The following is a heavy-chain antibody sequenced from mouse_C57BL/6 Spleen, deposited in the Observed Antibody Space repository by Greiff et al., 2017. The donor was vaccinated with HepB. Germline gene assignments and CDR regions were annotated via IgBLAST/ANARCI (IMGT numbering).Heavy chain of an antibody. CDR2: IDPSDSET. Sequence: QVQLKQPGAELVRPGSSVKLSCKASGYTFTSYWMHWVKQRPIQGLEWIGNIDPSDSETHYNQKFKDKATLTVDKSSSTAYMQLSSLTSEDSAVYYCAREATVVAPYYAMDYWGQGTSVTVSS. J-gene: IGHJ4*01. V-gene: IGHV1-52*01. CDR3: AREATVVAPYYAMDY. D-gene: IGHD1-1*01. CDR1: GYTFTSYW.